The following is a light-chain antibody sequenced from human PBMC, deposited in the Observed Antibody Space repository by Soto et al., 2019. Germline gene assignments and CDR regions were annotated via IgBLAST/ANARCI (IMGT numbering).Light chain of an antibody. CDR1: QSVSSN. CDR2: GAS. V-gene: IGKV3D-15*01. CDR3: QQYNDWPPIT. J-gene: IGKJ4*01. Sequence: EIVMTQSPATLSVSPGERATLSCRSSQSVSSNYLAWCQQRPGQAPRLLIYGASTRAAGIPDRFTGRGSGTEFTLTISSLQSEDSAVYFCQQYNDWPPITFGGGTKVDIK.